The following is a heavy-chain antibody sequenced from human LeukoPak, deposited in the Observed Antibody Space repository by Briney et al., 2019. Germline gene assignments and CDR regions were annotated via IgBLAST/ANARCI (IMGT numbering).Heavy chain of an antibody. J-gene: IGHJ1*01. CDR1: GYTFTSYD. D-gene: IGHD2-2*01. Sequence: ASVKVSCKASGYTFTSYDINWVRQATGQGLEWMGWMNPNSGNTGYAQKFQGRVTMTRNTSISTAYMELSSLRSEDTAVYYCAREPVGYCSSTSCYLYFQHWGQGTLVTVSS. V-gene: IGHV1-8*01. CDR2: MNPNSGNT. CDR3: AREPVGYCSSTSCYLYFQH.